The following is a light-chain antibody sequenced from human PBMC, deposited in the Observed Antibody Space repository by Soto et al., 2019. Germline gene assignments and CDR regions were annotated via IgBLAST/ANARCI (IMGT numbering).Light chain of an antibody. CDR2: WAS. Sequence: DIVMTQSPDSLALSLGERATINCKSSQTVLDSSNNKNYLAWYQQKPGQPPKLLIYWASTRESGVPDRFSGSGSETDFTLTISSLQAEDFALYYCQQFYSSPWTFGHGTKVEIK. CDR3: QQFYSSPWT. V-gene: IGKV4-1*01. J-gene: IGKJ1*01. CDR1: QTVLDSSNNKNY.